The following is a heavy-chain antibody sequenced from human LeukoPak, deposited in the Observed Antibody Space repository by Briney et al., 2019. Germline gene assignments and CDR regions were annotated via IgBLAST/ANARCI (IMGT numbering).Heavy chain of an antibody. CDR3: AREMGWNYGDY. Sequence: GGSLRLSCAASGFTFSTYTMNWVRQAPGKGLEWVSSISTGSSYIYYADSVRGRFTISRDNAKNSLYLQMNNLRAADTAVYYCAREMGWNYGDYWGQGTLVTVSS. V-gene: IGHV3-21*01. J-gene: IGHJ4*02. CDR2: ISTGSSYI. D-gene: IGHD1-7*01. CDR1: GFTFSTYT.